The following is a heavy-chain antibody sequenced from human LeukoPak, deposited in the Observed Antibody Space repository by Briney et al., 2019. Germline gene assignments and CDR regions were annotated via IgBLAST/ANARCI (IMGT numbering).Heavy chain of an antibody. J-gene: IGHJ2*01. Sequence: GGSLRLSCAASGFTVSFYAMSWVRQAPGKGLEWVSVIAGGGSSTYYADSVKGRFTISRDNSKNTLYLQMNNLRVEDTAVYYCARRYFDLWGRGTLVTVSS. V-gene: IGHV3-23*01. CDR3: ARRYFDL. CDR2: IAGGGSST. CDR1: GFTVSFYA.